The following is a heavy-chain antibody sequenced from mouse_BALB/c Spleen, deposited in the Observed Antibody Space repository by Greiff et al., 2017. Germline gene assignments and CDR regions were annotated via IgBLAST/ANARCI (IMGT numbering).Heavy chain of an antibody. J-gene: IGHJ2*01. Sequence: QLQQSGPELVKPGASVKMSCKASGYTFTSYVMHWVKQKPGQGLEWIGYINPYNDGTKYNEKFKGKATLTSDKSSSTAYMELSSLTSEDSAVYYCARVGIYYYGSSYDFDYWGQGTTLTVSS. CDR2: INPYNDGT. CDR1: GYTFTSYV. CDR3: ARVGIYYYGSSYDFDY. V-gene: IGHV1-14*01. D-gene: IGHD1-1*01.